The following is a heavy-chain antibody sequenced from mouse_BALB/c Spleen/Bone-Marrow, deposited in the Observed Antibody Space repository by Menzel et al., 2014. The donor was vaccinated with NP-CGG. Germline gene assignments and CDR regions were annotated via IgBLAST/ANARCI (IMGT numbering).Heavy chain of an antibody. D-gene: IGHD2-4*01. J-gene: IGHJ3*01. CDR1: GFTFNTYA. V-gene: IGHV10-1*01. CDR2: IRSKSNNYAT. CDR3: VRQNYDYAGFAY. Sequence: EVKLMESGGGLVQPTGSLKLSCAASGFTFNTYAMNWVRQAPGKGLEWVARIRSKSNNYATYYADSVKDRFTISRDESQSMLYLQMNKLKTENTAMYYCVRQNYDYAGFAYWCQGTLVTVS.